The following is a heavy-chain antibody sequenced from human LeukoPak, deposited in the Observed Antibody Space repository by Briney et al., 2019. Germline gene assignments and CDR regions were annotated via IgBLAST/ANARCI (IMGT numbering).Heavy chain of an antibody. J-gene: IGHJ4*02. V-gene: IGHV4-34*01. D-gene: IGHD3-10*01. CDR3: ARVPPYGSGRGYFDY. CDR2: INHSGST. Sequence: PSETLSLTCAVYGGSFSGYYWSWIRQPPGKGLEWIGEINHSGSTNYNSSLKSRVTISVDTSKNQFSLKLSSVTAADTAVYYCARVPPYGSGRGYFDYWGQGTLVTVSS. CDR1: GGSFSGYY.